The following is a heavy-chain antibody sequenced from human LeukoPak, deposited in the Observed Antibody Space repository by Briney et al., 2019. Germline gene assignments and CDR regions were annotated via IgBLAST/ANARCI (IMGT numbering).Heavy chain of an antibody. CDR1: GGSISKYY. CDR2: IYHSGST. D-gene: IGHD6-19*01. CDR3: ARIDGYSSGLTYFDY. J-gene: IGHJ4*02. V-gene: IGHV4-59*12. Sequence: SETLSLTCTVSGGSISKYYWNWIRQPPGKGLEWIGEIYHSGSTNYNPSLKSRVTISVDKSKNQFSLKLSSVTAADTAVYYCARIDGYSSGLTYFDYWGQGTLVTVSS.